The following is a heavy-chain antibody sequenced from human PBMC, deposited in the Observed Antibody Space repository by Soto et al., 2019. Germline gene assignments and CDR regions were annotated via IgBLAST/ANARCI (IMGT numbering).Heavy chain of an antibody. Sequence: QVQLVQSRAEVKEPGASVKVSCKASGYTLTSYGISWVRQAPGQGLDWMGWISTYNSDTKYAHKFQDRVTMTTDTSTSTAYMELRSLRSDDTAVYYCAREYCSGGSCYGGDYSGQGTLVTVSS. CDR1: GYTLTSYG. CDR3: AREYCSGGSCYGGDY. D-gene: IGHD2-15*01. V-gene: IGHV1-18*01. CDR2: ISTYNSDT. J-gene: IGHJ4*02.